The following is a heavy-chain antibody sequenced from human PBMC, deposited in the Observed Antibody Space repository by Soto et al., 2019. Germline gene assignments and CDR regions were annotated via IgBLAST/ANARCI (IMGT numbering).Heavy chain of an antibody. CDR2: ISAYNGNT. V-gene: IGHV1-18*01. CDR3: AREYSSGSIDY. CDR1: GYTFTSYV. D-gene: IGHD6-19*01. J-gene: IGHJ4*02. Sequence: VASLKVSCKASGYTFTSYVISWVRQAPGQGLEWMGWISAYNGNTNYAQKLQGRVTMTTDTSTSTAYMELRSLRSDDTAVDYCAREYSSGSIDYWGQGTLVTVSS.